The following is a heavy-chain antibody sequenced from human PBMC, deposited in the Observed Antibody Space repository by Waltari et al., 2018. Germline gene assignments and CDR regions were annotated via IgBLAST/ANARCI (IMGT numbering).Heavy chain of an antibody. CDR3: ATTMRAAMAEFDY. CDR1: GYTFTSYG. V-gene: IGHV1-69*13. D-gene: IGHD5-18*01. Sequence: QVQLVQSGAEVKKPGASVKVSCKASGYTFTSYGISWVRQAPGQGLEWMGGIIPIFGTANYAQKFQGRVTITADESTSTAYMELSSLRSEDTAVYYCATTMRAAMAEFDYWGQGTLVTVSS. J-gene: IGHJ4*02. CDR2: IIPIFGTA.